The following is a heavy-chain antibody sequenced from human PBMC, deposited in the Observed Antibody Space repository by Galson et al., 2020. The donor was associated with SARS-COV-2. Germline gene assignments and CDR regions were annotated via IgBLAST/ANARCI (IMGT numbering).Heavy chain of an antibody. CDR3: TTLTDY. V-gene: IGHV3-73*01. Sequence: GGSLRLSCAVSGFTFSDSAIHWVRQASGKGLEWVGRIRGKTNTYATAYAASVKGRFTISRDDSKNTAYLQMNSLKTEDTAVYYCTTLTDYWGQGTLVTVSS. CDR2: IRGKTNTYAT. J-gene: IGHJ4*02. CDR1: GFTFSDSA.